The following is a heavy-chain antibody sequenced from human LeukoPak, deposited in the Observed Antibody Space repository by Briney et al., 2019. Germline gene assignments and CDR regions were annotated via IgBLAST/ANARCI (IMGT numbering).Heavy chain of an antibody. CDR2: ISGSGGST. CDR3: AKAGSGPNWNWFDP. Sequence: PGGSLRLSCAASGFTFSSYAMSWVRQAPGKGVEWVSAISGSGGSTYYADSVKGRFTIYRDNSKNTLYLQMNSLRAEDTAVYYCAKAGSGPNWNWFDPWGQGTLVTVSS. J-gene: IGHJ5*02. D-gene: IGHD3-10*01. V-gene: IGHV3-23*01. CDR1: GFTFSSYA.